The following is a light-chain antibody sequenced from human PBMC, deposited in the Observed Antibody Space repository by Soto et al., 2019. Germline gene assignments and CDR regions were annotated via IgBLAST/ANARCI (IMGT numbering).Light chain of an antibody. CDR2: AVS. CDR3: SSYAGSNNVV. CDR1: SSDVCGYNY. V-gene: IGLV2-8*01. Sequence: QSVLTQPPSASGSPGQSVTISCTGTSSDVCGYNYVSWYQQHPGKAPKLMIYAVSKRPSGVPDRFSGSKSGNTASLTVSGLQAEDEADYYCSSYAGSNNVVFGGGTKLTVL. J-gene: IGLJ2*01.